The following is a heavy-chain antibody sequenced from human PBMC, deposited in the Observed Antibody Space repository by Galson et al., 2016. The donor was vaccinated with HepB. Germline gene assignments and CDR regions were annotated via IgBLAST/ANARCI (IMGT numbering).Heavy chain of an antibody. D-gene: IGHD6-13*01. CDR2: IYYTGST. Sequence: LRLSCAASGFTFSSYAMSWVRQVPGKGLERIGYIYYTGSTNYNPSLQSRVTISVDTSKNQFSLRLSSVTAADTAVYYCARESRQQLARAWFDPWGQGTLVTVSS. J-gene: IGHJ5*02. CDR1: GFTFSSYA. V-gene: IGHV4-59*01. CDR3: ARESRQQLARAWFDP.